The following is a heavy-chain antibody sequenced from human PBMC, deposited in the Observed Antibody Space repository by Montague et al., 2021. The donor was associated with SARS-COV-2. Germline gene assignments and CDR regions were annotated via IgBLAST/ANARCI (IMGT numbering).Heavy chain of an antibody. CDR1: GGSISSSSYN. Sequence: ETLSLTCTASGGSISSSSYNWGWIRHPPGKGLEWIGSIYYSGSTXYNXSLKSRVTISVDTSKNQFSLKLSSVTAADTAVYYCASLPRITIFGVVIHFDYWGQGPRVTVSS. CDR2: IYYSGST. D-gene: IGHD3-3*01. J-gene: IGHJ4*02. V-gene: IGHV4-39*01. CDR3: ASLPRITIFGVVIHFDY.